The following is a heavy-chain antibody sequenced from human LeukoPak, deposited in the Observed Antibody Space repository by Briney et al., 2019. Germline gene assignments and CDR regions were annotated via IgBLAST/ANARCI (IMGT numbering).Heavy chain of an antibody. Sequence: PGGSLRLSGVASGFTYSSYAMTWVRQAPGKGLEWVSLISSSGDNTYYADSVEGRFTISRDNSKNTLYLQMNSLRAEDTAIYYCAKVEWPDAFSIWGQGTMVTVSS. CDR2: ISSSGDNT. J-gene: IGHJ3*02. V-gene: IGHV3-23*01. CDR3: AKVEWPDAFSI. CDR1: GFTYSSYA. D-gene: IGHD3-3*01.